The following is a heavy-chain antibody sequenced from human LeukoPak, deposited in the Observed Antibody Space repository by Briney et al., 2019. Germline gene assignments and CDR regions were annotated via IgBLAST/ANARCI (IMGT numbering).Heavy chain of an antibody. Sequence: ASVKVSCKASGYTFTGYYMHWVRQAPGQGLEWMGRINPNSGGTNYAQKFQGRVTMTRDTSISTAYMELSRLRSDDTAVYYCARGRYGSGPADYWGQGTPVTVSS. V-gene: IGHV1-2*06. J-gene: IGHJ4*02. CDR1: GYTFTGYY. CDR2: INPNSGGT. D-gene: IGHD3-10*01. CDR3: ARGRYGSGPADY.